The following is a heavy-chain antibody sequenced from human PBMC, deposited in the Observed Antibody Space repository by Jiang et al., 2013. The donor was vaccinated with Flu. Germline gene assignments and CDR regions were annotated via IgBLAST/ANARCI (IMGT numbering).Heavy chain of an antibody. D-gene: IGHD3-10*01. CDR2: IYHSGST. Sequence: QPQEGPGVDGYIYHSGSTYYNPSLKSRVTISVDRSKNQFSLKLSSVTAADTAVYYCARGEFYLDYWGQGTLVTVSS. CDR3: ARGEFYLDY. V-gene: IGHV4-30-2*01. J-gene: IGHJ4*02.